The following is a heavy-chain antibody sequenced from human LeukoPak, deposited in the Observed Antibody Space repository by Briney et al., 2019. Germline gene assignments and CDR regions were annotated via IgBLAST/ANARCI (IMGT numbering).Heavy chain of an antibody. J-gene: IGHJ5*02. D-gene: IGHD6-13*01. Sequence: PGGSLRLSCAASGFTVRTNSMSWVRQAPGKGLEWVAVIWYDASNKYYADSVKGRFTISRDNSKNTLFLQMNSLRDDDTAVYYCVRGVGVSRFNYFDPWGQGTLVIVSS. V-gene: IGHV3-33*08. CDR3: VRGVGVSRFNYFDP. CDR1: GFTVRTNS. CDR2: IWYDASNK.